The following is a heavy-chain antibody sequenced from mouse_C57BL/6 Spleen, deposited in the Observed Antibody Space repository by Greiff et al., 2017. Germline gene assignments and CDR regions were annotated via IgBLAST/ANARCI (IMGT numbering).Heavy chain of an antibody. CDR1: GYTFTDYN. CDR3: ARGGSSWYFDV. J-gene: IGHJ1*03. Sequence: EVQLVESGPELVKPGASVKMSCKASGYTFTDYNMHWVKQSHGKSLEWIGYINPNNGGTSYNQKFKGKATLTVNKSSSTAYMELRSLTSEDSAVYYCARGGSSWYFDVWGTGTTVTVSS. V-gene: IGHV1-22*01. CDR2: INPNNGGT. D-gene: IGHD1-1*01.